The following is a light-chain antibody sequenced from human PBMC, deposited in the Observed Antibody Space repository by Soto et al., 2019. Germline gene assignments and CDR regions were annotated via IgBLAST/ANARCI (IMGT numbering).Light chain of an antibody. CDR2: GNN. CDR1: SSNIGAGFD. J-gene: IGLJ1*01. CDR3: QSYDTNLSGGSA. V-gene: IGLV1-40*01. Sequence: QSVLTQSASVSGAPGQSVSISCTGTSSNIGAGFDVHWYQQVPATAPKLLIYGNNNRPSGVPDRFSGSKSGTSASLAITGLQAEDEADYYCQSYDTNLSGGSAFGTGTKVTVL.